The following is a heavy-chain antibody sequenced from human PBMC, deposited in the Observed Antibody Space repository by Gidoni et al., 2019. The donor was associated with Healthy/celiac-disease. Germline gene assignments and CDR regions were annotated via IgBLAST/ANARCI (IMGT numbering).Heavy chain of an antibody. CDR2: IKSKTDGGTT. Sequence: EVQLVESGGGLVKPGGSLRLSCAASVFTFSNAWMSWVRQAPGKGLEWVGRIKSKTDGGTTDYAAPVKGRFTISRDDSKNTLYLQMNSLKTEDTAVYYCTTDSSGTRAFDIWGQGTMVTVSS. J-gene: IGHJ3*02. V-gene: IGHV3-15*01. CDR3: TTDSSGTRAFDI. D-gene: IGHD1-1*01. CDR1: VFTFSNAW.